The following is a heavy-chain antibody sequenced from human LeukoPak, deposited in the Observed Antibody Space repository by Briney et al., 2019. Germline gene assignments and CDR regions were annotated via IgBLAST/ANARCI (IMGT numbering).Heavy chain of an antibody. Sequence: PSETLSLTCTVSGGSISSSSYYWGWIRQPPGKGLEWIGSIYYSGSTYYNPSLKSRVTISVDTSKNQFSLKLSSVTAADTAVYYCARHSARPMYYYGSGSPTLPFDYWGQGTLVTVSS. V-gene: IGHV4-39*01. J-gene: IGHJ4*02. CDR3: ARHSARPMYYYGSGSPTLPFDY. CDR1: GGSISSSSYY. D-gene: IGHD3-10*01. CDR2: IYYSGST.